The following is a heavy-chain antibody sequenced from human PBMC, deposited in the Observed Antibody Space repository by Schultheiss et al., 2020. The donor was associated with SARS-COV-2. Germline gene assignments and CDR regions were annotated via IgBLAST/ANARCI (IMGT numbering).Heavy chain of an antibody. D-gene: IGHD6-13*01. V-gene: IGHV4-30-4*01. CDR1: GGSISSGDYY. Sequence: SETLSLTCTVSGGSISSGDYYWSWIRQPPGKGLEWIGYIYYSGSTNYNPSLMSRVTMSVDTSKNQFSLEMTSVTPADTAVYYCASMTRDSSSWLDYWGQGTLVTVSS. CDR3: ASMTRDSSSWLDY. CDR2: IYYSGST. J-gene: IGHJ4*02.